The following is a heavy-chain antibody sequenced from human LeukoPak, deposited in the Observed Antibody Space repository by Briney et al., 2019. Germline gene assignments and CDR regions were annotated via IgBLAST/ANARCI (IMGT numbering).Heavy chain of an antibody. CDR2: ISGSGGST. D-gene: IGHD6-19*01. V-gene: IGHV3-23*01. CDR1: GFTFSSYA. Sequence: GGPLRLSCAASGFTFSSYAMSWVRQAPGKGLEWVSAISGSGGSTYYADSVKGRFTISRDNSKNTLYLQMNSLRAEDTAVYYCAKGTAVAGTAYYFDYWGQGTLVTVSS. CDR3: AKGTAVAGTAYYFDY. J-gene: IGHJ4*02.